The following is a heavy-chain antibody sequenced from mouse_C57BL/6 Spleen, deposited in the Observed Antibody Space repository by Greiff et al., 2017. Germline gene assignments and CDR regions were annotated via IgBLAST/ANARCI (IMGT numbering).Heavy chain of an antibody. CDR2: ISSGGSYT. CDR1: GFTFSSYG. CDR3: ARQGYYSNAKDY. D-gene: IGHD2-5*01. V-gene: IGHV5-6*01. Sequence: EVQLQQSGGDLVKPGGSLKLSCAASGFTFSSYGMSWVRQTPDKRLEWVATISSGGSYTYYPDSVKGRFTISRDTAKNTLYLQMSSLKSEDTAMYDGARQGYYSNAKDYWGQGTSVTVSS. J-gene: IGHJ4*01.